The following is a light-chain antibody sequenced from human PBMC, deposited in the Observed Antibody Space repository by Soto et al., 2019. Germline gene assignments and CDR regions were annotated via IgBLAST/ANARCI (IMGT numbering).Light chain of an antibody. J-gene: IGKJ4*01. CDR1: QTVSSSF. CDR2: GAS. Sequence: IVLTQSPGTLSLSPGERATLSCRASQTVSSSFFAWYQQKPGQPPMLIIYGASSRATGIPARFSGSGSGTDFTLTISRLEPEDFAVYYCQQYGSSLLTFGAGTKVEIK. CDR3: QQYGSSLLT. V-gene: IGKV3-20*01.